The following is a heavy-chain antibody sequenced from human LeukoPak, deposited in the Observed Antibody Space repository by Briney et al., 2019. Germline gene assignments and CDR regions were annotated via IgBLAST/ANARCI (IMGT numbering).Heavy chain of an antibody. V-gene: IGHV4-4*07. CDR1: GGSISSYY. D-gene: IGHD5-18*01. CDR2: IYTSGST. Sequence: SETLSLTCTVSGGSISSYYWSWIRQPAGKGLEWIGRIYTSGSTNYNPSLKSRVTMSVDTSKSQFSLKLSSVTAADTAVYYCARGYSYGYGVYYFDYWGQGTLVTVSS. J-gene: IGHJ4*02. CDR3: ARGYSYGYGVYYFDY.